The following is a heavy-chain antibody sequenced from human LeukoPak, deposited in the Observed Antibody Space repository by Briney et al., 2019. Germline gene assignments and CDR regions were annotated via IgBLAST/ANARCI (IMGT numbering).Heavy chain of an antibody. CDR1: GFTFSSYW. V-gene: IGHV3-7*01. CDR3: ARGYSSSWTDY. CDR2: IKEDGSEK. D-gene: IGHD6-13*01. Sequence: PGGSLRLSCAASGFTFSSYWMSWVRQAPGKGLEWVANIKEDGSEKYYVDTVKGRFTISRDNAKNSLYLQMNSLRAADTAVYYCARGYSSSWTDYWGQGTLVTVSS. J-gene: IGHJ4*02.